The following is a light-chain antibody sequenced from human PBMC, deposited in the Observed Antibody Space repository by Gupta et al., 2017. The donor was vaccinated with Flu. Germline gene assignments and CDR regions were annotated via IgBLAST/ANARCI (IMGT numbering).Light chain of an antibody. Sequence: QSALTHPASVSGSPGQSVTISCTGSGSDVGSYNLVSWYQQYPGKAPKPMMYDDSKRPSGVSKRFSGSKSGNMASLTISGLQAEDEADYYCCSYVASSTRGRFGGGTKLTVL. V-gene: IGLV2-23*01. J-gene: IGLJ2*01. CDR2: DDS. CDR3: CSYVASSTRGR. CDR1: GSDVGSYNL.